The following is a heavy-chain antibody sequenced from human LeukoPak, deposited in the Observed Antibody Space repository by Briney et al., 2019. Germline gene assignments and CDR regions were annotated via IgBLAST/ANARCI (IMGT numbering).Heavy chain of an antibody. CDR3: ARALGTYYDFWSGYPTNWFDP. CDR2: INPSGGST. CDR1: GYTFTSYY. V-gene: IGHV1-46*01. D-gene: IGHD3-3*01. Sequence: ASVKVSCKAPGYTFTSYYMHWVRQAPGQGLEWMGIINPSGGSTSYAQKFQGRVTMTRDTSTSTVHMELSSLRSEDTAVYYCARALGTYYDFWSGYPTNWFDPWGQGTLVTVSS. J-gene: IGHJ5*02.